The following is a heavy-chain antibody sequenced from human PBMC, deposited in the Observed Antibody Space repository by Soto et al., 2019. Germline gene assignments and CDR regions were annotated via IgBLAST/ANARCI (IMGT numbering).Heavy chain of an antibody. CDR3: ASAQGEYPNFDE. J-gene: IGHJ4*02. CDR2: IYYSGST. CDR1: GGSFSSANHY. V-gene: IGHV4-30-4*01. D-gene: IGHD4-17*01. Sequence: LSLTCTVSGGSFSSANHYWTWIRQPPGKGLEWIGYIYYSGSTYYNPSLKSRVIIPLDTSKKQFSLKLSSVTAADTAVYYGASAQGEYPNFDEWSKGNLVTV.